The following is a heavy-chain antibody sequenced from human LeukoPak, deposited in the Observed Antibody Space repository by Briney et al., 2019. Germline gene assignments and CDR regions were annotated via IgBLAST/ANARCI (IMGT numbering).Heavy chain of an antibody. D-gene: IGHD3-22*01. V-gene: IGHV1-18*01. CDR2: ISAYNGNT. J-gene: IGHJ4*02. CDR3: ARGINPVKYYYDSSGYISFFDY. CDR1: GYTFTSYG. Sequence: ASVKVSCKASGYTFTSYGISWVRQAPGQGLEWMGWISAYNGNTNYAQKLQGRVTMTTDTSTSTAYMELRSLRSDDTAVYYCARGINPVKYYYDSSGYISFFDYWGQGTLVTVSS.